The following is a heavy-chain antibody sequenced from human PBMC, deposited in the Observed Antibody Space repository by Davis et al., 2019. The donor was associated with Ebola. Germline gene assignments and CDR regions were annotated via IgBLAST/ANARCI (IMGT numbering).Heavy chain of an antibody. D-gene: IGHD3-22*01. J-gene: IGHJ6*02. CDR3: ARGGISMTVVPRDYYYGLDV. CDR1: GYTFTGYY. Sequence: AASVKVSCKASGYTFTGYYMHWVRQAPGQGLEWMGRINPNSGGTSYTQRFQGRVTMTRDTSISTAYMELSRLRSDDTAVYYCARGGISMTVVPRDYYYGLDVWGQGTTVIVSS. CDR2: INPNSGGT. V-gene: IGHV1-2*06.